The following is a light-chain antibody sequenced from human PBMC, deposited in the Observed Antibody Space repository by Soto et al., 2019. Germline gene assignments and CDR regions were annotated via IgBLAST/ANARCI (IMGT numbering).Light chain of an antibody. CDR1: SSDVGGYNY. Sequence: VLTQPASVSGSPGQSITISCTGSSSDVGGYNYVSWYQHHPGKAPKLILYEVSNRPSGVSNRFSGSKSGITASLTISGLRAEDEADYYCNSYTITSTYVFGSGTNVTVL. CDR3: NSYTITSTYV. J-gene: IGLJ1*01. CDR2: EVS. V-gene: IGLV2-14*01.